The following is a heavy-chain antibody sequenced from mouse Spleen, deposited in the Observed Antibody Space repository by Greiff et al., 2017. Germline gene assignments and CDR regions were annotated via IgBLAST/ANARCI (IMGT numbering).Heavy chain of an antibody. V-gene: IGHV5-16*01. Sequence: EVNLVESEGGLVQPGSSMKLSCTASGFTFSDYYMAWVRQVPEKGLEWVANINYDGSSTYYLDSLKSRFIISRDNAKNILYLQMSSLKSEDTATYYCARERNYGPYYFDYWGQGTTLTVSS. CDR3: ARERNYGPYYFDY. J-gene: IGHJ2*01. CDR2: INYDGSST. CDR1: GFTFSDYY. D-gene: IGHD1-2*01.